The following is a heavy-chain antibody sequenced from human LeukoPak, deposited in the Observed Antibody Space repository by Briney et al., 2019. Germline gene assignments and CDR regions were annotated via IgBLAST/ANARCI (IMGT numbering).Heavy chain of an antibody. CDR1: GFTFSSYA. D-gene: IGHD3-10*01. V-gene: IGHV3-30*04. CDR2: VSYDGSNK. Sequence: GGSLRLSCAAYGFTFSSYAMHWVRQAPGKGLEWVAIVSYDGSNKYYADTVKGRFTISRDNSKNTLYLQMNSLRAEDTAVYYCAKDIRTREYESDYWGQGTLVTVSS. J-gene: IGHJ4*02. CDR3: AKDIRTREYESDY.